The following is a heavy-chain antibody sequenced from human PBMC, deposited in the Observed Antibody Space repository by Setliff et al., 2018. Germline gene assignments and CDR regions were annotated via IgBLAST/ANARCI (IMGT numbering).Heavy chain of an antibody. D-gene: IGHD5-12*01. CDR1: GYAFITFG. V-gene: IGHV1-18*01. Sequence: EASVKVSCKTSGYAFITFGMSWVRQAPGQGLEWMGWMSPVYGIANYARKFQGRVTLTADTSTTTAYLELTSLRDDDTAVYYCVRGPGPSVVVAIPFDHWGQGSRGTVSS. J-gene: IGHJ4*02. CDR2: MSPVYGIA. CDR3: VRGPGPSVVVAIPFDH.